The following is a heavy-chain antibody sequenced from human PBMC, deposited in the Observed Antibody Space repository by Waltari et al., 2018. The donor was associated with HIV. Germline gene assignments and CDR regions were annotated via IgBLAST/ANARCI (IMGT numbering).Heavy chain of an antibody. CDR1: GFDFSKVV. J-gene: IGHJ6*02. D-gene: IGHD3-10*01. CDR2: ISPASTNI. V-gene: IGHV3-23*01. CDR3: AKDHPGNYYHIYGMDV. Sequence: EEQLFESGGGLVPPGGSLRLSCAASGFDFSKVVSNWVRQAPGKGPEWVSGISPASTNIYYADSVKGRFTIYRDNSRSTLYLQMNSLRAEDTATYYCAKDHPGNYYHIYGMDVWGQGTTVSVTS.